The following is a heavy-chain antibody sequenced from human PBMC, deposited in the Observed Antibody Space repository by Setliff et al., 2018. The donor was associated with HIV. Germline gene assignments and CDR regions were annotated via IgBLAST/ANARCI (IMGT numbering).Heavy chain of an antibody. J-gene: IGHJ4*02. V-gene: IGHV3-33*01. CDR3: ATSPPHGESGYIWGSDYFDF. CDR2: SWFDGYNV. CDR1: GLNLSRYD. Sequence: QPGGSLRLSCASSGLNLSRYDMHWLRQAPGKGLSWLAVSWFDGYNVKYVVSVRGRFTISRDNSENTVFLQMDSLTVDDTGVYYCATSPPHGESGYIWGSDYFDFWGQGALVTVSS. D-gene: IGHD5-12*01.